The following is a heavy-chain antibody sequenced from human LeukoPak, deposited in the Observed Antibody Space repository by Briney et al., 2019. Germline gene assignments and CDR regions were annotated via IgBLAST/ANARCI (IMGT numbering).Heavy chain of an antibody. V-gene: IGHV4-59*01. CDR1: GGSISSYY. J-gene: IGHJ4*02. D-gene: IGHD6-13*01. CDR3: ARGVYIAAAQYGY. Sequence: QSSETLSLTCTVSGGSISSYYWSWIRQPPGKGLEWIGYIYYSGTSNYNPSLKSRVTISVDTSKNQFSLKLSSVTAADTAAYYARGVYIAAAQYGYWGQGTLVTVSS. CDR2: IYYSGTS.